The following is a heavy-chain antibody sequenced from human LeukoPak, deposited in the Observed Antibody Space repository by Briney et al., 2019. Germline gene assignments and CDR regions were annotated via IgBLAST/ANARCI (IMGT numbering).Heavy chain of an antibody. CDR1: GYTFTSYG. D-gene: IGHD6-13*01. CDR3: ASAHSSWYSLDY. CDR2: ISAYNGNT. J-gene: IGHJ4*02. V-gene: IGHV1-18*01. Sequence: ASVKVSCKASGYTFTSYGIGWVRQAPGQGLEWMGWISAYNGNTNYAQKLQGRVTMTTDTSTSTAYMELRSLRSDDTAVYYCASAHSSWYSLDYWGQGTLVTVSS.